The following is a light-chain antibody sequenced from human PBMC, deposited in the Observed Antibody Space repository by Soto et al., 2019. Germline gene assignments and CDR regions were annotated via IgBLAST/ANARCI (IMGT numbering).Light chain of an antibody. CDR2: KAS. CDR3: QQYSTYPLT. V-gene: IGKV1-5*03. Sequence: DIQMTQSPSTLSASVGDRVTITCRSSQSISSWLAGYQQKPGKAPKLLIYKASNLQSGVPSRFSGSGSGADFTLTISILQPDDFATYCCQQYSTYPLTFGGGTKVEIK. CDR1: QSISSW. J-gene: IGKJ4*01.